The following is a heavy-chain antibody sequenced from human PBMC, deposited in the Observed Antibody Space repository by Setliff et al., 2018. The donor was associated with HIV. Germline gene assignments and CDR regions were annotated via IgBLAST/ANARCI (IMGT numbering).Heavy chain of an antibody. V-gene: IGHV4-4*07. CDR2: IYSTGDT. CDR1: GGSISNFY. D-gene: IGHD3-22*01. J-gene: IGHJ4*02. CDR3: ARVRLTMIMMVDYFDQ. Sequence: SATLSLPCSVSGGSISNFYWSWIRQPPGKGLEWVGHIYSTGDTNYNPSLKSRVTLSADTSKNQLSLSLTSVTAADTAVYYCARVRLTMIMMVDYFDQWGQGTQVTAPQ.